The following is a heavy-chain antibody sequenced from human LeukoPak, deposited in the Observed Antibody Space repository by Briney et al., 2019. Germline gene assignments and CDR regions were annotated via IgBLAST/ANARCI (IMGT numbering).Heavy chain of an antibody. CDR3: ARAQVGTPTDC. CDR1: GFTLCSYT. D-gene: IGHD1-26*01. J-gene: IGHJ4*02. Sequence: QPGGSLRLSCAASGFTLCSYTMYWVRQAPGRGLVWVARFTSDGNSMTYADFVKGRFTVSRDIAKNTLYLQMNSLRAEDTAVYYCARAQVGTPTDCWGQGTLVTVSS. V-gene: IGHV3-74*01. CDR2: FTSDGNSM.